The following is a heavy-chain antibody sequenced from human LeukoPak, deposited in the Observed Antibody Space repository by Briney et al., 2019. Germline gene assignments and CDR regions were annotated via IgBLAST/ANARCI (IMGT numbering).Heavy chain of an antibody. Sequence: ASVKVSCKASGYTFTNYGVSWVRQAPGQGLELMGWISVYNGDTNYAQKLQGRVTMTTDTSTSTAYMELRSLRSDDTAVYFCARVEGPSIFGVVDYWGPGTLVTVSS. V-gene: IGHV1-18*01. CDR2: ISVYNGDT. CDR3: ARVEGPSIFGVVDY. J-gene: IGHJ4*02. D-gene: IGHD3-3*01. CDR1: GYTFTNYG.